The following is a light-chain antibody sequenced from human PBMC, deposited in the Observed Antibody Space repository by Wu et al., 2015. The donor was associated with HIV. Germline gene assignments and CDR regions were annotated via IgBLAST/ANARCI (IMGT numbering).Light chain of an antibody. V-gene: IGKV3-20*01. CDR1: QNVAHDY. CDR2: GAT. Sequence: EVVLTQSPATLSLSPGERATLSCRASQNVAHDYLAWYQQKPGQAPRLLIYGATNRATGIPDRFSGSGSGTDFTLTISRLAPEDFAVYYCQQYGTSPVTFAGGTKVEIK. CDR3: QQYGTSPVT. J-gene: IGKJ4*01.